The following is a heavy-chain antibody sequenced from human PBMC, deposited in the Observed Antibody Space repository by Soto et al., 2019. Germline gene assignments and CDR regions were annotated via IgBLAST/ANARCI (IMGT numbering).Heavy chain of an antibody. CDR1: GFTFSNYA. V-gene: IGHV3-30-3*01. D-gene: IGHD3-10*01. Sequence: GESLKISCAASGFTFSNYAIRWVRQAPGKGLEWVTIISKDGNSKHYADSVKGRFTISRDNSKNTLFLQMNSLRAEDTAVYYCARDPQGSYCYIDYWGQGTPVTVSS. CDR3: ARDPQGSYCYIDY. CDR2: ISKDGNSK. J-gene: IGHJ4*02.